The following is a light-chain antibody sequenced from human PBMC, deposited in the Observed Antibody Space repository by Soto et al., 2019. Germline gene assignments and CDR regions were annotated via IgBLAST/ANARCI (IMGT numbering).Light chain of an antibody. CDR2: DAS. CDR1: QDISNY. J-gene: IGKJ4*01. CDR3: QQVNSFPPT. Sequence: DIQMTQSPSSLSASVGDRVTITCQASQDISNYLNWYQQKPGKAPKLLIYDASNLETGVPSRFSGSGSGTDFTFTISSLQPEDFATYYCQQVNSFPPTFGGGTKVDI. V-gene: IGKV1-33*01.